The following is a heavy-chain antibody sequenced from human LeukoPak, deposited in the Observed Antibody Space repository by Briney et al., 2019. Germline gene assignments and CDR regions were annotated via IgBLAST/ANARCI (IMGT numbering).Heavy chain of an antibody. CDR1: GFTFSSYG. CDR2: ISSSSSYI. V-gene: IGHV3-21*01. J-gene: IGHJ4*02. D-gene: IGHD5-18*01. Sequence: SGGSLRLSCAASGFTFSSYGMHWVRQAPGKGLEWVSSISSSSSYIYYADSVKGRFTISRGNAKNSLYLQMNSLRAEDTAVYYCARADWDTAMIDYWGQGTLVTVSS. CDR3: ARADWDTAMIDY.